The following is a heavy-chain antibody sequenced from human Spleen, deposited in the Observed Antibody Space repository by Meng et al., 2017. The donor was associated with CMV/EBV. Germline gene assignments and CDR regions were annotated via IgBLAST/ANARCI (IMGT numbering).Heavy chain of an antibody. Sequence: LTCAGSGASINSDIRWSWVRQPPGKGLEWIGEIYQSGSTNYNPSLKSRVTISMDKSKNQFSLNLSSVTAADTAFYYCAISPNQDPGPWGQGTLVTVSS. CDR3: AISPNQDPGP. CDR1: GASINSDIR. J-gene: IGHJ5*02. D-gene: IGHD1-14*01. CDR2: IYQSGST. V-gene: IGHV4-4*02.